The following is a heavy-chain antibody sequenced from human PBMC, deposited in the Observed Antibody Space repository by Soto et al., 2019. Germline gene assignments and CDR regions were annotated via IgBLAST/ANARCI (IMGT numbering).Heavy chain of an antibody. CDR1: GFSFSSYE. CDR3: ARGPGGGLIGYRAVFDY. J-gene: IGHJ4*02. Sequence: EVQLMESGGGLVQPGGSLRLSCAASGFSFSSYEMNWVRQAPGKGLEWVSYLSSGGSTINYADSVKGRFTISRDNAKKSLYLQMNSLGAEDTAVYYCARGPGGGLIGYRAVFDYWGQGTLVTVSS. D-gene: IGHD3-9*01. CDR2: LSSGGSTI. V-gene: IGHV3-48*03.